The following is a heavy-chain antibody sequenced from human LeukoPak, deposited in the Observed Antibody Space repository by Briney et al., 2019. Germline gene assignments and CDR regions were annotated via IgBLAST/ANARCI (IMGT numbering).Heavy chain of an antibody. Sequence: GGSLRLSCGASGLTFNKYRMAWVRQAPGKGLEWVSYISSSGSTIYYADSVKGRFTISRDNAKNSLYLQMNSLRAEDTAVYYCAELGITMIGGVWGKGTTVTISS. D-gene: IGHD3-10*02. V-gene: IGHV3-48*04. J-gene: IGHJ6*04. CDR2: ISSSGSTI. CDR1: GLTFNKYR. CDR3: AELGITMIGGV.